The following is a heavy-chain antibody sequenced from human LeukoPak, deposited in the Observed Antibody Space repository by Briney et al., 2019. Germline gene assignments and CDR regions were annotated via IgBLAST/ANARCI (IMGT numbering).Heavy chain of an antibody. CDR2: IKQDGSEK. CDR1: GFTFSSYW. CDR3: AKAPVWNYYYGLDV. J-gene: IGHJ6*02. D-gene: IGHD2-21*01. Sequence: PGGSLRLSCAASGFTFSSYWMSWVRQAPGKGLEWVANIKQDGSEKYYVDSVKGRFTISRENSNNTLYLHMDSLRAEDTAVYYCAKAPVWNYYYGLDVWGQGTTVTVSS. V-gene: IGHV3-7*03.